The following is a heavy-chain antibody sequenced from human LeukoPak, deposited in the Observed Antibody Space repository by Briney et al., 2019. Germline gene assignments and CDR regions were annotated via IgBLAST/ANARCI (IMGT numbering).Heavy chain of an antibody. V-gene: IGHV3-23*01. CDR2: ISGSGGST. D-gene: IGHD2-2*01. Sequence: GGSLRLSCAASGFTFSSYAMSWVRQAPGQGLEWVSAISGSGGSTYYADSVKGRFTISRDNSKNTLYLQMNSLRAEDTALYYCAKNEDIVVVPAALDYWGQGTLVTASS. CDR1: GFTFSSYA. CDR3: AKNEDIVVVPAALDY. J-gene: IGHJ4*02.